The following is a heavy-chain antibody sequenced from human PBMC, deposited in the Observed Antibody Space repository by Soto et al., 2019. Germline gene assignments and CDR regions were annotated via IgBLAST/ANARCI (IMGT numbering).Heavy chain of an antibody. Sequence: SGPTLVNPTQPLTLTCTFSGFSLSTSGVGVGWIRQPPGKALEWLALIYWDDDKRYSPSLKSRLTITKDTSKNQVVLTMTNMDPVDTATYYCAHLNYIVVVPANWFDPWGQGTLVTVSS. CDR2: IYWDDDK. CDR3: AHLNYIVVVPANWFDP. J-gene: IGHJ5*02. CDR1: GFSLSTSGVG. D-gene: IGHD2-2*01. V-gene: IGHV2-5*02.